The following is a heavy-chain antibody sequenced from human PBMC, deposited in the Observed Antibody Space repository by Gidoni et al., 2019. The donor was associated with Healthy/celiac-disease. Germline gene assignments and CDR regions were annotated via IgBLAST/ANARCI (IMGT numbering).Heavy chain of an antibody. D-gene: IGHD3-3*01. CDR1: GFPFRSYS. CDR3: AREGVVTTNYGMDV. Sequence: EVQLVESGGGLVQPGGSLRLSCAASGFPFRSYSMNWVRQAPGKGLEWVSYISSSSSTIYYADSVKGRFTISRDNAKNSLYLQMNSLRAEDTAVYYCAREGVVTTNYGMDVWGQGTTVTVSS. V-gene: IGHV3-48*04. J-gene: IGHJ6*02. CDR2: ISSSSSTI.